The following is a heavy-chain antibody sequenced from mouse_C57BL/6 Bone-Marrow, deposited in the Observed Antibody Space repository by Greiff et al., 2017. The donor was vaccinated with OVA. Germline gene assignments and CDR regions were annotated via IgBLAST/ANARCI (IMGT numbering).Heavy chain of an antibody. CDR2: IDPSDSET. V-gene: IGHV1-52*01. D-gene: IGHD2-3*01. J-gene: IGHJ3*01. CDR3: ARGGDGYYFLFAY. Sequence: VQLQQPGAELVRPGSSVKLSCKASGYTFTSYWMHWVKQRPIQGLEWIGNIDPSDSETHYNQKFKDKATLTVDKSSSTAYMQLSGLTSEDSAVYYCARGGDGYYFLFAYWGQGTLVTVSA. CDR1: GYTFTSYW.